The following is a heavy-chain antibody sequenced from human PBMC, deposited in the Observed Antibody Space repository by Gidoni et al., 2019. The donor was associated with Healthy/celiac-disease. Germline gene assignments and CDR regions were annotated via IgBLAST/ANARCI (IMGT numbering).Heavy chain of an antibody. Sequence: QVQLVQSGAEVKKPGASVKVSCKASGYTFTSYYMHWVRQAPGQGLEWMGIINPSGGSTSYAQKFQGRVTMTRDTSTSTVYMELSSLRSEDTAVYYCARALGYCSSTSCYNYYYYYGMDVWGQGTTVTVSS. CDR2: INPSGGST. CDR1: GYTFTSYY. D-gene: IGHD2-2*01. CDR3: ARALGYCSSTSCYNYYYYYGMDV. J-gene: IGHJ6*02. V-gene: IGHV1-46*01.